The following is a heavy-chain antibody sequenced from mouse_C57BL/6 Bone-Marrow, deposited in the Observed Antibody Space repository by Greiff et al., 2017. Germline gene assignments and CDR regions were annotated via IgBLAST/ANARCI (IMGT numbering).Heavy chain of an antibody. J-gene: IGHJ4*01. Sequence: VKLQQSEPGLVQPSQSLSITCTVSGFSLSTYGIHWVRQSPGKGLEWLGVIWSGGITDYNAAFISRLSITRDNSKSQVFFKMSSLHADDTAIYYCARKENPLGTMDYWGQGTSVTVSS. V-gene: IGHV2-2*01. CDR2: IWSGGIT. CDR1: GFSLSTYG. CDR3: ARKENPLGTMDY.